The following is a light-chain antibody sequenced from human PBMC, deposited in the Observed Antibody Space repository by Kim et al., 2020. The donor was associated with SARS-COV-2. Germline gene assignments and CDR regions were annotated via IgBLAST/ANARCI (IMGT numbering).Light chain of an antibody. CDR2: GAS. CDR1: PAVSSSY. V-gene: IGKV3-20*01. CDR3: QQYGSSPYS. J-gene: IGKJ2*03. Sequence: LSPGERATLSCRASPAVSSSYLAWYQQKPGQAHRLLIYGASSRATGIPDRFSGSGSGTDFTLTISRLEPEDFAVYYCQQYGSSPYSFGQGTKLEI.